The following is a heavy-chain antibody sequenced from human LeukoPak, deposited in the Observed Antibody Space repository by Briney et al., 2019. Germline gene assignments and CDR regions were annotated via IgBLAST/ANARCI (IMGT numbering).Heavy chain of an antibody. Sequence: GASVKVSCKASGYTFTSYGISWVRQAPGQGLEWMGWISAYNGNTNYAQKLQGRVTMTTDTSTSTAYMELRSLRSDDTAVYYCARDQYYDSSGYYPNWFDPWGQGTLVTVSS. V-gene: IGHV1-18*01. CDR2: ISAYNGNT. D-gene: IGHD3-22*01. CDR1: GYTFTSYG. J-gene: IGHJ5*02. CDR3: ARDQYYDSSGYYPNWFDP.